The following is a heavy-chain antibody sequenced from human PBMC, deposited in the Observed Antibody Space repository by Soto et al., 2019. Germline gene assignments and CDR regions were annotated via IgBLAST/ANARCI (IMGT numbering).Heavy chain of an antibody. CDR2: IYWDDDK. Sequence: QITLNKSGPTQVNPRQTLTLTCTFSGFSLTTSGVGVGWIRQSPGKAPEWLALIYWDDDKRYSPSLKSRLTITKDTSKNQVVLTMADLDPADTATYYCAHRVLRTVFGLVTTTAIYFDFWGQGTPAAVSS. CDR3: AHRVLRTVFGLVTTTAIYFDF. D-gene: IGHD3-3*01. V-gene: IGHV2-5*02. CDR1: GFSLTTSGVG. J-gene: IGHJ4*02.